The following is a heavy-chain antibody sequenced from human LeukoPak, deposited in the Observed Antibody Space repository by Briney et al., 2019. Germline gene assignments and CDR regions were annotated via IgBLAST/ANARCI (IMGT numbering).Heavy chain of an antibody. Sequence: ASVKVSCQASGGTFSSYAISWVRQAPGQGLEWMGGIIPIFGRANYAQKFQGRVTITADESTKTTCIELSRPRTEETAVYYCARDHQTSTYSSGWNDYWGQGTLVTVSS. V-gene: IGHV1-69*01. D-gene: IGHD6-19*01. CDR2: IIPIFGRA. CDR3: ARDHQTSTYSSGWNDY. CDR1: GGTFSSYA. J-gene: IGHJ4*01.